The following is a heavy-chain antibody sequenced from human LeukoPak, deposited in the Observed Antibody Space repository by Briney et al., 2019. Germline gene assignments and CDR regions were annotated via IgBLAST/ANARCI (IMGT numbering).Heavy chain of an antibody. V-gene: IGHV3-23*01. CDR2: MGGNAVDA. D-gene: IGHD5-18*01. CDR1: GFAFTGFG. CDR3: AKAEAGGYNYGPFDD. J-gene: IGHJ4*02. Sequence: PGGSLRLSCTTSGFAFTGFGLNWVRQAPGKGLEWISSMGGNAVDAYYADSVRGRFSISRDNSKDTLYLQMNSLRDEDTALYYCAKAEAGGYNYGPFDDWGQGTLVTVSS.